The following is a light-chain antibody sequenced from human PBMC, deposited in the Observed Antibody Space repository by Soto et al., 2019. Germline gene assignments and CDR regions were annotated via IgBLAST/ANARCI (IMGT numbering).Light chain of an antibody. Sequence: QSALTQPPSASGSPGQSVTISCTGTSSDIDTSNYVSWYQQHPGKVPKLIIYEVSERPSGVPDRFSGFKFGNTASLTVSGLQAEDEADYYCSSFAGSNTFLFGGGTKLTVL. CDR1: SSDIDTSNY. J-gene: IGLJ2*01. V-gene: IGLV2-8*01. CDR2: EVS. CDR3: SSFAGSNTFL.